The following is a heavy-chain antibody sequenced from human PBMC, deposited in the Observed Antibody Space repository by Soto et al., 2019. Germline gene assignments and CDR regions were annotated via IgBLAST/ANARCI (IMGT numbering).Heavy chain of an antibody. CDR2: IYYSGST. CDR3: ARARMVRGIIYYYGMDV. D-gene: IGHD3-10*01. Sequence: QVQLQESGPGLVKSSQTLSLTCTVSGGSISSDGNYWSWIRQHPGKGLEWIGYIYYSGSTYYNPSHKSRVTISVDTSKNQFSLKLNSVTAADTAVYYCARARMVRGIIYYYGMDVWGQGTTVTVSS. J-gene: IGHJ6*02. V-gene: IGHV4-31*03. CDR1: GGSISSDGNY.